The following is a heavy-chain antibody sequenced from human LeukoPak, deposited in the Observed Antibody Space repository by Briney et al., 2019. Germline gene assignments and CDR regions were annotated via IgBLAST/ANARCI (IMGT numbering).Heavy chain of an antibody. CDR1: GGSISSSSYY. V-gene: IGHV4-39*01. CDR2: IYYSGST. CDR3: ALYCSGGSCHLDAFDI. D-gene: IGHD2-15*01. J-gene: IGHJ3*02. Sequence: SETLSRTCTVSGGSISSSSYYWGWIRQPPGKGLEWIGSIYYSGSTYYNPSLKSRVTISVDTSKNQFSLKLSSVTAADTAVYYCALYCSGGSCHLDAFDIWGQGTMVTVSS.